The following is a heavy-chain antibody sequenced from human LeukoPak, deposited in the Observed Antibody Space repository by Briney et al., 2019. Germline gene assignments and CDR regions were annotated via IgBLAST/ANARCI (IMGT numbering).Heavy chain of an antibody. Sequence: GGSLRLSCAASGFNFDDYAMYWVRQAPGKGLEWLSLITWDGDYSNYADSVRGRFTISRDNAKNSLYLQMNSLRAEDTAVYYCASEGRYCSSTSCIYYFDYWGQGTLVTVSS. CDR1: GFNFDDYA. CDR3: ASEGRYCSSTSCIYYFDY. D-gene: IGHD2-2*01. J-gene: IGHJ4*02. CDR2: ITWDGDYS. V-gene: IGHV3-43D*03.